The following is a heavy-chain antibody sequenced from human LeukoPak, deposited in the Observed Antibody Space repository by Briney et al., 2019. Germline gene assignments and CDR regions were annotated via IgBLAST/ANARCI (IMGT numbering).Heavy chain of an antibody. Sequence: PGGSLRLSCAASGFTFSIYAMTWVRQTPGKGLEWVGNINKDGSERNYGDSVGRFTISRDNVKSLLFPQMNSLRAEDTAVYYCARDRTGHNPGDYWGQGTLVTVSA. CDR3: ARDRTGHNPGDY. J-gene: IGHJ4*02. CDR1: GFTFSIYA. V-gene: IGHV3-7*03. D-gene: IGHD5-24*01. CDR2: INKDGSER.